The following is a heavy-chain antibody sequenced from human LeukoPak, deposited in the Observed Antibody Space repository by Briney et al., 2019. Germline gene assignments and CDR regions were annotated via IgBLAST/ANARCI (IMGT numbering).Heavy chain of an antibody. D-gene: IGHD2-2*01. Sequence: GGSLRLSCAASGFTFSSYGMHWVRQAPGKGLEWVAVISYDGSNKYYADSVKGRFTISRDNSKNTLYLQMNSLRAEDTAVYYCAKDPRTKYCSSTSCYGRGNYYYGMDVWGKGTTVTVSS. CDR2: ISYDGSNK. V-gene: IGHV3-30*18. J-gene: IGHJ6*04. CDR1: GFTFSSYG. CDR3: AKDPRTKYCSSTSCYGRGNYYYGMDV.